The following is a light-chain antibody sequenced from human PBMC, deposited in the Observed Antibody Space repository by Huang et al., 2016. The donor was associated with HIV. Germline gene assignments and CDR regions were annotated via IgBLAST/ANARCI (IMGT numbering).Light chain of an antibody. CDR1: QSVKKN. CDR2: GVS. V-gene: IGKV3-15*01. Sequence: DMVMTQSPATLSVSPGERATLSCRASQSVKKNLAWYQQKPGQAPRLLISGVSTRDTGVPARFSGNRSETEFTLTITSVQSEDSAVYYCQQYNNWPPYDFGQGTKLEIK. J-gene: IGKJ2*01. CDR3: QQYNNWPPYD.